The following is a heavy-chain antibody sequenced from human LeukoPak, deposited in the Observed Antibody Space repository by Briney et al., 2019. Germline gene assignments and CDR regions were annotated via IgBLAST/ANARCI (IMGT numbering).Heavy chain of an antibody. Sequence: GSLTLSCAASGFTFSSHWMNWVRQAPGKGLEWVSHISSSNNTKYYADSVKGRFTISRDNAKNSLYLQMNSLRDEDTAVYFCAGGDGWFGELLSFDYWGQGTLVTVSS. CDR2: ISSSNNTK. V-gene: IGHV3-48*02. D-gene: IGHD3-10*01. CDR3: AGGDGWFGELLSFDY. J-gene: IGHJ4*02. CDR1: GFTFSSHW.